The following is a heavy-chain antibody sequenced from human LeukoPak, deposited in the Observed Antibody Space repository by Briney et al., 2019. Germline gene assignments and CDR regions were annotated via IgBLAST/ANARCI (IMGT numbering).Heavy chain of an antibody. V-gene: IGHV4-59*08. D-gene: IGHD3-3*01. CDR3: ARQLFGDDFWSGYRGDAFDI. CDR2: IYYSGST. CDR1: GGSISSYY. J-gene: IGHJ3*02. Sequence: PSETLSLTCTVSGGSISSYYWSWIRQPPGKGLEWIGYIYYSGSTNYNPSLKSRVTISVDTSKNQLSLKLSSVTAADTAVYYCARQLFGDDFWSGYRGDAFDIWGQGTMVTVSS.